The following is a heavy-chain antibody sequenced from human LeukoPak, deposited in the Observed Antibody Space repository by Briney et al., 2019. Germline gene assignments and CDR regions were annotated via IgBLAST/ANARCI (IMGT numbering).Heavy chain of an antibody. CDR1: GGSISSGSYY. Sequence: SETLFLTCTVSGGSISSGSYYWSWIRQPAGKGLEWNGRIYTSGSTNYNPSLKSRVTISVDTSKNQFSLKLSSVTAADTAVYYCASSVVHDSSGYYYYYMDVWGKGTTVTVSS. J-gene: IGHJ6*03. D-gene: IGHD3-22*01. V-gene: IGHV4-61*02. CDR3: ASSVVHDSSGYYYYYMDV. CDR2: IYTSGST.